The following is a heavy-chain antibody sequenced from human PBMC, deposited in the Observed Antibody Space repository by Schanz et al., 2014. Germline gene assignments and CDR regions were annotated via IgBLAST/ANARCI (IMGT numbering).Heavy chain of an antibody. D-gene: IGHD6-13*01. CDR1: GFTFSSYG. J-gene: IGHJ6*02. CDR3: ATAAARDYFAMDV. V-gene: IGHV3-33*08. CDR2: IWYDGNNK. Sequence: VQLVESGGGLVQPGGSLRLSCAASGFTFSSYGMHWVRQAPGKGPEWVAVIWYDGNNKFYADAVKGRVIISRDSSKNALELQMNRLRDEDTALDFCATAAARDYFAMDVWGQGTTVTVSS.